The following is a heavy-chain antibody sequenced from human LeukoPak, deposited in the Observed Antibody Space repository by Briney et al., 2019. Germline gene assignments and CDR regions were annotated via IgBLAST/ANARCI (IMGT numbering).Heavy chain of an antibody. CDR3: ASGFAYQYFDS. CDR2: FDPEDGEK. D-gene: IGHD2-2*01. V-gene: IGHV1-24*01. J-gene: IGHJ4*02. Sequence: ASVKVSCKVSGYTLIALSIHWVRQAPGRGLEWMGGFDPEDGEKIYAQKFQGRLTMTEDTSTDTAYMELSSLRSDDTAVYYCASGFAYQYFDSWGQGTLVTVSS. CDR1: GYTLIALS.